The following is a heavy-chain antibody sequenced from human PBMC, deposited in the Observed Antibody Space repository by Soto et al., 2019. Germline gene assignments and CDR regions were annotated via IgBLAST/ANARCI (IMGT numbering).Heavy chain of an antibody. D-gene: IGHD1-1*01. J-gene: IGHJ6*02. CDR3: AREGTTVDSYYYYALDV. Sequence: QVQLQESGPGLVKPSETLSLTCTVSGGSISSYYWSWIRQPPGKGLEWIGYIFYSGSTNYNPSLKSRVPISVDTSKNQFSLKLSSVTAADTAVYYCAREGTTVDSYYYYALDVWGQGTTVTVSS. V-gene: IGHV4-59*01. CDR2: IFYSGST. CDR1: GGSISSYY.